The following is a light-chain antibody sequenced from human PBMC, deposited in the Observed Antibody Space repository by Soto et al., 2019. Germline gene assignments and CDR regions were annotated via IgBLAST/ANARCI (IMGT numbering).Light chain of an antibody. V-gene: IGKV1-6*01. Sequence: AIQMTQSPSSLSASVGDRGAISCRARQDIRTTLALYQQKPGEAPKLLIFAAYNLQSGVPSRFSGSGSVTDFTLAITGLQPEDFATYYCLQFYNFSCTFGQGTKVEVK. J-gene: IGKJ1*01. CDR2: AAY. CDR3: LQFYNFSCT. CDR1: QDIRTT.